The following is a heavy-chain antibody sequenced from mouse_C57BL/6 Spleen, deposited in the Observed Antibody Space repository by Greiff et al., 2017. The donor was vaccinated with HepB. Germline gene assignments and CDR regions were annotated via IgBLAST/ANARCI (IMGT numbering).Heavy chain of an antibody. V-gene: IGHV12-3*01. CDR1: GFPITSGYY. CDR2: ITHSGET. Sequence: VKLQESGPGLVKPSQSLFLTCSITGFPITSGYYWIWIRQSPGKPLEWMGYITHSGETFYNPSLQSPISITRETSKNQFFLQLNSVTTEDTAMYYCAGEFYGSLFAYWGQGTLVTVSA. D-gene: IGHD1-1*01. J-gene: IGHJ3*01. CDR3: AGEFYGSLFAY.